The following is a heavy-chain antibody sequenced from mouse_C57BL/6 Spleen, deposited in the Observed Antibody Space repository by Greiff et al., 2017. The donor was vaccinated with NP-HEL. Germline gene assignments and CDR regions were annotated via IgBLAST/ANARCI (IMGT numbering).Heavy chain of an antibody. CDR3: ARRGGSSLYWYFDV. Sequence: VQLQQSGAELVRPGASVKLSCKASGYTFTDYYINWVKQRPGQGLEWIARIYPGSGNTYYNEKFKGKATLTAEKSSSTAYMQLSSLTSEDSAVYFCARRGGSSLYWYFDVWGTGTTVTVSS. V-gene: IGHV1-76*01. D-gene: IGHD1-1*01. CDR2: IYPGSGNT. CDR1: GYTFTDYY. J-gene: IGHJ1*03.